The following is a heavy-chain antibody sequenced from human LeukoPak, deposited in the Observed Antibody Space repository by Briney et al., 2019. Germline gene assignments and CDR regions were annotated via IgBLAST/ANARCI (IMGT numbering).Heavy chain of an antibody. CDR2: FDPEDGET. CDR1: GYTLTELS. J-gene: IGHJ3*02. D-gene: IGHD3-3*02. Sequence: ASVKVSCTVSGYTLTELSMHWVRQAPGKGLEWMGGFDPEDGETIYAQKFQGRVTMTEDTSTDTAYMELSSLRSEDTAVYYCATAKGGPLISRAFDIWGQGTMVTVSS. V-gene: IGHV1-24*01. CDR3: ATAKGGPLISRAFDI.